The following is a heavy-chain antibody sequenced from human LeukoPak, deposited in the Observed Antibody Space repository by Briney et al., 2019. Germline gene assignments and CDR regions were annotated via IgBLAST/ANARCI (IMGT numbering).Heavy chain of an antibody. J-gene: IGHJ6*02. D-gene: IGHD4-11*01. CDR2: ISGSGGST. CDR1: GFTFSSYA. V-gene: IGHV3-23*01. Sequence: GGSLRLSCAASGFTFSSYAMSWVRQASGKGLEWVSAISGSGGSTYYADSVKGRFTISRDNSKNTLYLQMNSLRAEDMAVYYCAKDSKTTASRFYYYYGMDVWGQGTTVTVSS. CDR3: AKDSKTTASRFYYYYGMDV.